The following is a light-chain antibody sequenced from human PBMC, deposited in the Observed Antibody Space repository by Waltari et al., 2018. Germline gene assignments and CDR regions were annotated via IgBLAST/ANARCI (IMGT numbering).Light chain of an antibody. V-gene: IGLV2-14*01. J-gene: IGLJ2*01. CDR2: DVS. Sequence: QSALTQPASVSGSPGQAITISCTGTSSAVGGYNYVSWYQQHPGKAPKLMIYDVSTRPSGVSNRFSGSKSGNTASLTISGLQAEDEADYYCSSYTSSSTLFGGGTKLTVL. CDR1: SSAVGGYNY. CDR3: SSYTSSSTL.